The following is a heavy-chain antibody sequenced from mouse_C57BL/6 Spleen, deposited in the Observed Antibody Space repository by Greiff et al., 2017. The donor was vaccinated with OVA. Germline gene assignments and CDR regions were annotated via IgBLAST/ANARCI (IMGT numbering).Heavy chain of an antibody. CDR1: GFSLTSYG. CDR3: ARSYYSNYCAWFAY. CDR2: IWSGGST. J-gene: IGHJ3*01. D-gene: IGHD2-5*01. V-gene: IGHV2-2*01. Sequence: VQLQQSGPGLVQPSQSLSITCTVSGFSLTSYGVHWVRQSPGKGLEWLGVIWSGGSTDYNAAFISRLSISKDNSKSQVFFKMNSLQADDTAIYYCARSYYSNYCAWFAYWGQGTLVTVSA.